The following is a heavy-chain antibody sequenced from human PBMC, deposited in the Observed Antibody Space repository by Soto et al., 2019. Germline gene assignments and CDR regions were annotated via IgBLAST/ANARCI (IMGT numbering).Heavy chain of an antibody. CDR2: VIPIFGTA. CDR3: ASYAHYYGSGSLEYYYYGMDV. V-gene: IGHV1-69*06. Sequence: SVKVSCKASGGTFSSYAISWVRQAPGQGLEWMGGVIPIFGTANYAQKFQGRVTITADKSTSTAYMELSSLRSEDTAVYYCASYAHYYGSGSLEYYYYGMDVWGQGTTVTVSS. J-gene: IGHJ6*02. CDR1: GGTFSSYA. D-gene: IGHD3-10*01.